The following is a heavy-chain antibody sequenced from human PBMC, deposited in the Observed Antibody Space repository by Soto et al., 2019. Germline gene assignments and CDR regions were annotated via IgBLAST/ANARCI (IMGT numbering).Heavy chain of an antibody. J-gene: IGHJ4*02. V-gene: IGHV4-30-4*01. CDR1: GVSINSADFY. CDR2: IYHTGSS. CDR3: AREVLDTTVDYY. Sequence: SETLSLTCTVSGVSINSADFYWSWIRQAPGKGLEWIGYIYHTGSSQHHPSLRGRVDIPMDTSKNQFSLELRSVTAADTAMYYCAREVLDTTVDYYWGQGGMVTVSS. D-gene: IGHD4-17*01.